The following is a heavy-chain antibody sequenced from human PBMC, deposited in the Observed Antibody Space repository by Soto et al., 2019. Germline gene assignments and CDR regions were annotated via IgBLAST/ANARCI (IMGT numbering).Heavy chain of an antibody. J-gene: IGHJ6*02. CDR2: IIPIFGTA. CDR3: ARVLEDDFWSGYMDV. CDR1: GGTFSSYA. Sequence: SVKVSCKASGGTFSSYAISWVRQAPGQGLEWMGGIIPIFGTANYAQKFQGRVTITADESTSTAYMELSSLRSEDTAVYYCARVLEDDFWSGYMDVWGQGTTVTVSS. V-gene: IGHV1-69*13. D-gene: IGHD3-3*01.